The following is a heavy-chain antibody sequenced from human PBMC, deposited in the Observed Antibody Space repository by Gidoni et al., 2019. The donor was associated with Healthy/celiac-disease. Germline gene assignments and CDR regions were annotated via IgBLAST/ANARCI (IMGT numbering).Heavy chain of an antibody. Sequence: QVQLVESGGGVVQPGRSLRLSCAASGFTSSSYAMHWVRQAPGKGLEWVAVISYDGSNKYYADSVKGRFTISRDNSKNTLYLQMNSLRAEDTAVYYCARDGDYYDSSGYPSHWGQGTLVTVSS. D-gene: IGHD3-22*01. CDR1: GFTSSSYA. V-gene: IGHV3-30*04. CDR3: ARDGDYYDSSGYPSH. J-gene: IGHJ4*02. CDR2: ISYDGSNK.